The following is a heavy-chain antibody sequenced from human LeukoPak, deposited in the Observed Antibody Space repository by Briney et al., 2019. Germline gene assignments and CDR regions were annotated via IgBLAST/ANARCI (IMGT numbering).Heavy chain of an antibody. CDR1: GFTFSSYW. J-gene: IGHJ4*02. V-gene: IGHV3-7*01. CDR3: ARDSRDCSGGSCYSPSDY. Sequence: GSLRLSCAASGFTFSSYWMSWVRQAPGKGLEWVANIKQDGSEKYYADSVKGRFTISRDNAKNSLYLQMNSLRAEDTAVYYCARDSRDCSGGSCYSPSDYWGQGTLVTVSS. D-gene: IGHD2-15*01. CDR2: IKQDGSEK.